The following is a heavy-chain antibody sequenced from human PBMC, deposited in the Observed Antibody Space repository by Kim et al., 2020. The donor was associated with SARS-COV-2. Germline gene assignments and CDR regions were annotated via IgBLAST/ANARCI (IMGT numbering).Heavy chain of an antibody. CDR1: GGSISSSSYY. Sequence: SETLSLTCTVSGGSISSSSYYWGWIRQPPGKGLEWIGSIYYSGSTYYNPSLKSRVTISVDTSKNQFSLKLSSVTAADTAVYYRARDRARGPFQHWGQGT. D-gene: IGHD3-10*01. CDR2: IYYSGST. CDR3: ARDRARGPFQH. V-gene: IGHV4-39*07. J-gene: IGHJ1*01.